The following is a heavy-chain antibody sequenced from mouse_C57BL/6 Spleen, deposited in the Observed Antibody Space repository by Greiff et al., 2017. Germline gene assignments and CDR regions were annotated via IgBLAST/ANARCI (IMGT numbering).Heavy chain of an antibody. CDR1: GYTFTSYW. CDR3: ARGGRYFDV. J-gene: IGHJ1*03. CDR2: IDPSDSYT. V-gene: IGHV1-69*01. Sequence: QVQLQQSGAELVMPGASVKLSCKASGYTFTSYWMHWVKQRPGQGLEWIGEIDPSDSYTNYNQKFKGKSTLTVDKSSSTAYMQLSSLTSEDSAVYYCARGGRYFDVWGTGTTVTVSS.